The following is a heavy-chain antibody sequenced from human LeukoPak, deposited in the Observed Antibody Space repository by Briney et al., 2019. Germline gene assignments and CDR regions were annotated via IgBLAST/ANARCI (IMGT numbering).Heavy chain of an antibody. Sequence: PSETLSLTCAVYGGSFSGYYWSWIRQPPGKGLEWIGEINHSGSTNYNPSLKSRVTISVDTSKNQFSLKLSSVTAADTAVYYCANRYSIYFDYWGQGTLVTVSS. CDR1: GGSFSGYY. CDR2: INHSGST. CDR3: ANRYSIYFDY. D-gene: IGHD6-13*01. V-gene: IGHV4-34*01. J-gene: IGHJ4*02.